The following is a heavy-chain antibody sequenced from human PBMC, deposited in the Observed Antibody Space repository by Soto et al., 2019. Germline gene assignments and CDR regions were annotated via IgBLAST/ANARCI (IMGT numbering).Heavy chain of an antibody. CDR3: ARDTAPIASRYRHPYYYYYGMDV. CDR1: GGSISSYY. CDR2: IYTSGST. J-gene: IGHJ6*02. Sequence: PSETLSLTCTVSGGSISSYYWSWIRQPAGKGLEWIGRIYTSGSTNYNPSLKSRATMSVDTSKNQFSLKLSSVTAADTAVYYCARDTAPIASRYRHPYYYYYGMDVWGQGTTVTVSS. V-gene: IGHV4-4*07. D-gene: IGHD6-13*01.